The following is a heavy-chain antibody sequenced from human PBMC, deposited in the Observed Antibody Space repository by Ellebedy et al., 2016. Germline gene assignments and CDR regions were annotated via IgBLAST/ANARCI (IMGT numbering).Heavy chain of an antibody. Sequence: HTGGSLRLSCAASGFTFSKYWLHWVRQAPGKGLVWVSRIDGEGTGIAYADSVRGRFTISRDNAENTLYLQMNSLTAEDTAVYYCVSLVSLGHWGQGTLVTVSS. J-gene: IGHJ4*02. CDR3: VSLVSLGH. CDR1: GFTFSKYW. V-gene: IGHV3-74*01. CDR2: IDGEGTGI. D-gene: IGHD3-16*01.